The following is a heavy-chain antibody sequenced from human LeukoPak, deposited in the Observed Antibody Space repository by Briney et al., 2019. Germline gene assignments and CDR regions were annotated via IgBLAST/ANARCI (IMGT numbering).Heavy chain of an antibody. CDR3: ARDPVGGSTIFDS. D-gene: IGHD1-26*01. V-gene: IGHV4-34*01. Sequence: PSETLSLTCAVYGGSFSGYYWSWIRQPPGKGLEWIGEINHSGSTNYNPSLKSRVTISVDTSKNRFSLQLNSVTPEDTAVYFCARDPVGGSTIFDSWGQGTLVTVSS. J-gene: IGHJ4*02. CDR1: GGSFSGYY. CDR2: INHSGST.